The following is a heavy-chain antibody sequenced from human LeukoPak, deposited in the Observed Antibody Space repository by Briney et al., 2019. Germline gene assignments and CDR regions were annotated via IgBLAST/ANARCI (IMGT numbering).Heavy chain of an antibody. V-gene: IGHV1-46*01. CDR3: ARDLAPNIYSSGCRK. J-gene: IGHJ4*02. CDR1: GYTFTSYY. CDR2: INPSGGST. Sequence: ASVKVSCKASGYTFTSYYMHWVRQAPGQGLEWMGIINPSGGSTSYAQKFQGRVTMTRDTSTSTVYMELSSLRSEDTAVYYCARDLAPNIYSSGCRKWGQGTLVTLSS. D-gene: IGHD6-19*01.